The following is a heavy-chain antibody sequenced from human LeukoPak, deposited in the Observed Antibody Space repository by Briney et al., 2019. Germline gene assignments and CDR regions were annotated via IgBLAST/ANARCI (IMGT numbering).Heavy chain of an antibody. CDR2: INPNSGGT. D-gene: IGHD3-22*01. CDR3: ARGGYYDSSGYQEDAFDI. Sequence: ASVKVSCKASGYTFTGYYMHWVRQAPGQGLEWMGWINPNSGGTNYAQKLQGRVTMTRDTSISTAYMELSSLRSEDTAVYYCARGGYYDSSGYQEDAFDIWGQGTMVTVSS. J-gene: IGHJ3*02. V-gene: IGHV1-2*02. CDR1: GYTFTGYY.